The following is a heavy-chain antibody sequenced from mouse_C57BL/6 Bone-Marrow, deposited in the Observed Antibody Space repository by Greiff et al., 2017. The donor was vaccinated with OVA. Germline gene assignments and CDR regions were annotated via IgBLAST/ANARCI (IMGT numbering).Heavy chain of an antibody. CDR3: ASEGNWFDY. CDR2: IDPSDSYT. Sequence: QVQLQQPGAELVKPGASVKLSCKASGYTFTSYWMQWVKQRPGQGLEWIGEIDPSDSYTNYNKKFKGKATLTVDTSSSTAYMQLSSLPSEYSAVYYSASEGNWFDYWGQGTTLTVSS. V-gene: IGHV1-50*01. D-gene: IGHD4-1*01. CDR1: GYTFTSYW. J-gene: IGHJ2*01.